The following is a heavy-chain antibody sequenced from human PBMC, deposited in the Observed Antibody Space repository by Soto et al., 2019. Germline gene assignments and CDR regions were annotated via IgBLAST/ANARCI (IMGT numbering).Heavy chain of an antibody. J-gene: IGHJ6*02. Sequence: ASVKVSCKASGYTFTGYYMHWVRQAPGQGLEWMGWINPNSGGTNYAQKFQGWVTMTRDTSISTAYMELSRLRSDDTAVYYCAREWRPGMEGSHYGMDVWGQGTTVTVSS. V-gene: IGHV1-2*04. D-gene: IGHD3-3*01. CDR3: AREWRPGMEGSHYGMDV. CDR1: GYTFTGYY. CDR2: INPNSGGT.